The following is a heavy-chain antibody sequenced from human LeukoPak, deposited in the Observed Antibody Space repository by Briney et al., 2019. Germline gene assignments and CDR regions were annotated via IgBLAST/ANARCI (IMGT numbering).Heavy chain of an antibody. CDR2: IVVGSGNT. D-gene: IGHD5-18*01. V-gene: IGHV1-58*02. J-gene: IGHJ3*02. CDR3: AADTAMVTPWFDAFDI. Sequence: SVKVSCKASGFTFTSSAMQWVRQARGQRLEWIGWIVVGSGNTNYAQKFQERVTITRDMSTSTAYMELSSLRSEDTAVYYCAADTAMVTPWFDAFDIWGQGTMVTVSS. CDR1: GFTFTSSA.